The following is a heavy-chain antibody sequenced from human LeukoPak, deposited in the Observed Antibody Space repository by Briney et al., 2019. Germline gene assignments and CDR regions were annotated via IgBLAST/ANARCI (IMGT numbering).Heavy chain of an antibody. CDR1: GFTFSSYA. V-gene: IGHV3-23*01. D-gene: IGHD2-15*01. Sequence: GGSLRLSCAASGFTFSSYAMSWVRQAPGKGLEWVSAISGSGGSTYYADSVKGRFTISRDNSKNTLYLQMNSLRAEDTAVYYCARDPGRLPQAYYYMDVWGKGTTVTVSS. CDR3: ARDPGRLPQAYYYMDV. J-gene: IGHJ6*03. CDR2: ISGSGGST.